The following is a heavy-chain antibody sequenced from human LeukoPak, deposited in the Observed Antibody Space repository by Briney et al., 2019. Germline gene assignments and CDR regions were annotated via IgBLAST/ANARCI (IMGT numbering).Heavy chain of an antibody. Sequence: PGGPLRLSFAASGLPFSSYGMPWVRQAPGKGLVWVYRINSDGSSTSYADSVKGRFTISRDNAKNTLYLQMNSLRAEDTAVYYCARVSMDSGSYYEYNWFDPWGQGTLVTVSS. D-gene: IGHD1-26*01. V-gene: IGHV3-74*01. CDR3: ARVSMDSGSYYEYNWFDP. CDR2: INSDGSST. CDR1: GLPFSSYG. J-gene: IGHJ5*02.